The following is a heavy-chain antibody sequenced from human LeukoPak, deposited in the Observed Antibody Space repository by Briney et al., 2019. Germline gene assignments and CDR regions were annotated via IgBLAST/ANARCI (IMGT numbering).Heavy chain of an antibody. J-gene: IGHJ4*02. CDR2: INAGNGNT. D-gene: IGHD6-19*01. CDR1: GYTFTSYA. CDR3: ARDGRRIAVADY. Sequence: ASVKVSCKASGYTFTSYAMHWVRQAPGQRLEWMGWINAGNGNTKYSQKFQGRDTITRDTSASTAYMELSSLRSEDTAVYYCARDGRRIAVADYWGQGTLVTVSS. V-gene: IGHV1-3*01.